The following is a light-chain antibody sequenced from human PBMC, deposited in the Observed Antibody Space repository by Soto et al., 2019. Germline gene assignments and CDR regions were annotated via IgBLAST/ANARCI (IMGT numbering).Light chain of an antibody. CDR3: HQYDKSPRT. CDR1: QSVSTGY. Sequence: EIVLTQSPGTLSLSPGERATLSCRASQSVSTGYLTWYQQKPGQSPRLLIYATSNRATGIPDSFNGSGSGTDFTLTISRLEPEYFAVYFCHQYDKSPRTFGQGTKVEI. CDR2: ATS. J-gene: IGKJ1*01. V-gene: IGKV3-20*01.